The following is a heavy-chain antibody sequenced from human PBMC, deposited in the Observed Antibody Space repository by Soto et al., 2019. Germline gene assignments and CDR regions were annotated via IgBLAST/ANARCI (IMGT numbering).Heavy chain of an antibody. J-gene: IGHJ4*02. CDR3: VRHGNGTPFYFDF. Sequence: EVQLVQSGAEVKKPGESLRLSCQGSGYRFINYWISWVRQMPGKGLEWVERIDPSDSYTVYSPSFQGHVTISIDTAINTAFLEWRSLQASDTAMYYCVRHGNGTPFYFDFWGRGTLVPVSS. V-gene: IGHV5-10-1*03. D-gene: IGHD1-1*01. CDR1: GYRFINYW. CDR2: IDPSDSYT.